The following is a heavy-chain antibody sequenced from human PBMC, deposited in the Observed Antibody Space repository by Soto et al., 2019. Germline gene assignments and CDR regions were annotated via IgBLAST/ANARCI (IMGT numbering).Heavy chain of an antibody. J-gene: IGHJ6*02. V-gene: IGHV3-15*01. D-gene: IGHD6-19*01. CDR3: TTPRPIAVAGIGEEDYYYGMDV. Sequence: EVQLVESGGGLVQPGGSLRLSCAASGFTFSNAWMSWVRQAPGKGLEWVGRIKSKTDGGTTDYAAPVKGRFTISRDDSKNTLYLQMNSLKTEDTAVYYCTTPRPIAVAGIGEEDYYYGMDVWAKGPRSPSP. CDR1: GFTFSNAW. CDR2: IKSKTDGGTT.